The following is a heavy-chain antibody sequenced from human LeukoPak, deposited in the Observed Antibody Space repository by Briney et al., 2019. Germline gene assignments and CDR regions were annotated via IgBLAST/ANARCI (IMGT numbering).Heavy chain of an antibody. D-gene: IGHD3-10*01. Sequence: GGSLRLSCAASGFTFTSYWMSWVRQAPGKGLEWVADIDQHGSEKYYVDSVKGRFTISRDNSKNTLYLQMNSLRAEDTAVYYCAKDHLGCFDYWGQGTLVTVSS. CDR1: GFTFTSYW. J-gene: IGHJ4*02. V-gene: IGHV3-7*01. CDR2: IDQHGSEK. CDR3: AKDHLGCFDY.